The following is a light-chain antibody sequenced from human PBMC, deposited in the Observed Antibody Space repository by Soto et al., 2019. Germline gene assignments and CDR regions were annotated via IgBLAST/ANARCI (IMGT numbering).Light chain of an antibody. CDR1: QSVSSS. CDR3: QQRSDWPPSLT. Sequence: EIVSTQSPATLSLSPGERATLSCRASQSVSSSLAWYQQKPGQAPRLLIYAASNRATGIPTRFSGSGSGTDFTLTISSLEPEDFGVYYCQQRSDWPPSLTFGGGTKVEIK. J-gene: IGKJ4*01. CDR2: AAS. V-gene: IGKV3-11*01.